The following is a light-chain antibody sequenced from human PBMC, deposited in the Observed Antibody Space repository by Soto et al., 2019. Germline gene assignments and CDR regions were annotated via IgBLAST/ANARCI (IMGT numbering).Light chain of an antibody. V-gene: IGLV2-8*01. CDR2: EVA. Sequence: QAVVTQPPSASGSPGQSVTISCTGTSSDIGRYNYVSWYQQHPGKAPKLIVFEVAQRPTGVPDRFSASKSGNTASLTVSGLQAEDEADYYCSSYAGDNRLVFGGGTKVTVL. J-gene: IGLJ3*02. CDR3: SSYAGDNRLV. CDR1: SSDIGRYNY.